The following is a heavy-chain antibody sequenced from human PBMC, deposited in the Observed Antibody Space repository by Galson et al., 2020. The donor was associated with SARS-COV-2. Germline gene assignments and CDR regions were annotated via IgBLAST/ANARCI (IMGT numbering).Heavy chain of an antibody. V-gene: IGHV3-49*03. CDR3: TRDWAMVRGELAYYYYGMDV. Sequence: GESLKISCTASGFTFGDYAMSWFRQAPGKGLEWVGFIRSKAYGGTTEYAASVKGRFTISRDDSKSIAYLQMNSLKTEDTAVYYCTRDWAMVRGELAYYYYGMDVWGQGTTVTVSS. J-gene: IGHJ6*02. CDR1: GFTFGDYA. CDR2: IRSKAYGGTT. D-gene: IGHD3-10*01.